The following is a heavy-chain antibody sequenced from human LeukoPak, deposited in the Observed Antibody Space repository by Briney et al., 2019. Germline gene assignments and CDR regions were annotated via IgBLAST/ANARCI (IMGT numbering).Heavy chain of an antibody. CDR3: AKDKARMATISDY. J-gene: IGHJ4*02. CDR1: GFTFSNCA. D-gene: IGHD5-24*01. CDR2: ISGSGGST. Sequence: GGSLRLSCVVSGFTFSNCAMSWVRQAPGKGLEWVSAISGSGGSTYYADSVKGRFTISRDNSKNTLYLQMNSLRAEDTAVYYCAKDKARMATISDYWGQETLVTVSS. V-gene: IGHV3-23*01.